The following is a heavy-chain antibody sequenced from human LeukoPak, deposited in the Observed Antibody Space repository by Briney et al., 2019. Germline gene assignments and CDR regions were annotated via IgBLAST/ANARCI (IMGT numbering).Heavy chain of an antibody. CDR2: IIPIFGTA. V-gene: IGHV1-69*13. Sequence: GASVKVSCTPSGYTFPSYAISWVRQAPGQGLEWMGGIIPIFGTANYAQKFQGRVTITADESTSTAYMELSSLRSEDTAVYYCARGWGGSIVATIYGMDVWGQGTTVTVSS. CDR3: ARGWGGSIVATIYGMDV. CDR1: GYTFPSYA. D-gene: IGHD5-12*01. J-gene: IGHJ6*02.